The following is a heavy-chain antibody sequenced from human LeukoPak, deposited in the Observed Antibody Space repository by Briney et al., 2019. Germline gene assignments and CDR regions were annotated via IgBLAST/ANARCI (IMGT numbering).Heavy chain of an antibody. CDR2: IVVSSGNT. Sequence: GTSVTVSCKASGFTFTSSAVQWVRQARGQRLEWIGWIVVSSGNTNYAQKFQERVTITRDMSTSTAYMELSSLRSEDTAVYYCAADPTMVRGVIHDYWGQGTLVTVSS. J-gene: IGHJ4*02. D-gene: IGHD3-10*01. CDR3: AADPTMVRGVIHDY. CDR1: GFTFTSSA. V-gene: IGHV1-58*01.